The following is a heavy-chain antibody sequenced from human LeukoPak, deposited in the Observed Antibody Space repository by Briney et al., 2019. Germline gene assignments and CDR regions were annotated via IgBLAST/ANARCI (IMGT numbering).Heavy chain of an antibody. CDR3: ARRAGDYSHPYDY. D-gene: IGHD3-22*01. CDR2: IHSGGST. J-gene: IGHJ4*02. CDR1: GFTVSSNS. Sequence: GGSLRLSCTVSGFTVSSNSMSWVRQAPGKGLEWVSFIHSGGSTQYSDSVKGRFTISRDNSKNTLYLQMNSLRAEDTAVYYCARRAGDYSHPYDYWGQGTLVTVSS. V-gene: IGHV3-53*01.